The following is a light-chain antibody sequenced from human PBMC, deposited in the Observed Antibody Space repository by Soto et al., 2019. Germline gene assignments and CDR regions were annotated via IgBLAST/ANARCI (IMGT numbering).Light chain of an antibody. CDR1: SSDVGGYNY. J-gene: IGLJ2*01. Sequence: QSALTQPASVSGSPGQSITISCTGTSSDVGGYNYVSWYQQHPGKAPKLMIYDVSNRPSGVSSRFSGSKSGNTASLTISGLQAEDEADYYCRSYTSSSNVVFGGGTQLTVL. V-gene: IGLV2-14*01. CDR2: DVS. CDR3: RSYTSSSNVV.